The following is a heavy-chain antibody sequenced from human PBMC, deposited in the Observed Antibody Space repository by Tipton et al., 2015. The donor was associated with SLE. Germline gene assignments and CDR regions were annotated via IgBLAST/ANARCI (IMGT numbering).Heavy chain of an antibody. CDR3: ATDLRFFDWLSISDYYHYMDV. CDR1: GGSFTGYH. Sequence: LRLSCALSGGSFTGYHWSWFRQPPGKGLECIGEINHTEGTRYNPSLKSRVTMSLDSSTKQFSLQVSSVTAADTAVYYCATDLRFFDWLSISDYYHYMDVWGKGTTVTVSS. D-gene: IGHD3-9*01. CDR2: INHTEGT. J-gene: IGHJ6*03. V-gene: IGHV4-34*01.